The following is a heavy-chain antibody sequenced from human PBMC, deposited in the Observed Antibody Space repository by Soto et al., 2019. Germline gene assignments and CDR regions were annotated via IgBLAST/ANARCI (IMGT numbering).Heavy chain of an antibody. V-gene: IGHV3-48*01. J-gene: IGHJ4*02. Sequence: EVQLVESGGGLVQPGGSLRLSCAASGFTFSSYSMNWVRQAPGKGLEWVSYISSSSSTIYYADSVKGRFTISRDNAKNSLYMQMNSLRAEDTAVYYCLAGVRGANDDHYWGQGTLVTVSS. CDR2: ISSSSSTI. CDR1: GFTFSSYS. D-gene: IGHD3-10*01. CDR3: LAGVRGANDDHY.